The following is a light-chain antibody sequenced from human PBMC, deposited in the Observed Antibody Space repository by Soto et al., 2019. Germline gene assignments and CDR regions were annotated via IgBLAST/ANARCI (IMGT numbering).Light chain of an antibody. CDR2: GAS. CDR1: QSVSSN. CDR3: QQYNNWPPIT. J-gene: IGKJ5*01. Sequence: EIVLTQSPATLSLNQGERATLSCRASQSVSSNLAWYQQKPGQAPRLLIYGASTRATGIPARFSGSGSGTEFTLTISSLQSEDFAVYYCQQYNNWPPITFGQGTRLEIK. V-gene: IGKV3-15*01.